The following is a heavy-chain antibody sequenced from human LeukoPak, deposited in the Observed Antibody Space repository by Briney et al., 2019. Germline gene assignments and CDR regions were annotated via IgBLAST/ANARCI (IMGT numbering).Heavy chain of an antibody. D-gene: IGHD6-19*01. CDR3: AKDMGSSGWYYFDY. V-gene: IGHV3-9*03. Sequence: PGRSLRLSCAASGFTFDDYAMHWVRQAPGKGLERVSGISWNSGSIGYADSVKGRFTISRDNAKNSLYLQMNSLRAEDMALYYCAKDMGSSGWYYFDYWGQGTLVTVSS. J-gene: IGHJ4*02. CDR1: GFTFDDYA. CDR2: ISWNSGSI.